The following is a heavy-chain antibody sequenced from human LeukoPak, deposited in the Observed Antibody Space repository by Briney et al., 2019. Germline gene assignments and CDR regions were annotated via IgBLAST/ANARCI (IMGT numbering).Heavy chain of an antibody. J-gene: IGHJ4*02. Sequence: PGGSLRLSCAASGFTFSSYAMSWVRQAPGKGLEWVSDISGSGGSTYYADSVKGRFTISRDNSKNTLYLQMGSLRAEDMAVYYCARALWDGYNYYFDYWGQGTLVTVSS. CDR1: GFTFSSYA. V-gene: IGHV3-23*01. CDR2: ISGSGGST. D-gene: IGHD5-24*01. CDR3: ARALWDGYNYYFDY.